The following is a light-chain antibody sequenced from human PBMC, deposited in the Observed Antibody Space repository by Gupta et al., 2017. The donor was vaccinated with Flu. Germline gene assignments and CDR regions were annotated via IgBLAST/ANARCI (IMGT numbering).Light chain of an antibody. CDR1: QSISSY. V-gene: IGKV1-39*01. J-gene: IGKJ2*01. CDR3: QQRDSTPLT. Sequence: PSSLSASVGDRVTITCRASQSISSYLDWYQQKPGKAPKLLIYAASSVESGVPSRFSGSGSGTDFTLTISRLQPEDFATYYCQQRDSTPLTFGQGTKLEIK. CDR2: AAS.